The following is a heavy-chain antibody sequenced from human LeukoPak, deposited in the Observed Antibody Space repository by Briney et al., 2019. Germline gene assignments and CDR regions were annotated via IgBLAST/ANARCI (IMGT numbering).Heavy chain of an antibody. Sequence: GGSLRLSCAASGFTFSSYAMHWVRRAPGKGLEWVAVISYDGSNKYYADSVKGRFTISRDNSKNTLYLQIDSLRAEDTALFYCARDFRYGYYGTTPRPWQLDYWGQGTLVSVSS. V-gene: IGHV3-30-3*01. CDR1: GFTFSSYA. CDR3: ARDFRYGYYGTTPRPWQLDY. CDR2: ISYDGSNK. D-gene: IGHD5-18*01. J-gene: IGHJ4*02.